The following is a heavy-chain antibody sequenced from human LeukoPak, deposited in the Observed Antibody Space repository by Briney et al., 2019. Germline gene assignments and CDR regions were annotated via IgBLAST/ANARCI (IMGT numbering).Heavy chain of an antibody. CDR3: ARATLRCSGGSCYEMDV. CDR2: MNPNSGNT. V-gene: IGHV1-8*03. CDR1: GYTFTSYD. D-gene: IGHD2-15*01. J-gene: IGHJ6*04. Sequence: ASVKVSCKASGYTFTSYDINWVRQATGQGLEWMGWMNPNSGNTGYAQKFQGRVTITRNTSISTAYMELSSLRSEDTAVYYCARATLRCSGGSCYEMDVWGKGTTVTVSS.